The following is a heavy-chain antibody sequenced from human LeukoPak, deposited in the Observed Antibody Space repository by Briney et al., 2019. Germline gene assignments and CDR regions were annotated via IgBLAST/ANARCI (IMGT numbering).Heavy chain of an antibody. V-gene: IGHV4-59*01. J-gene: IGHJ4*02. CDR3: ASGIAVAGRGETFDY. Sequence: SETLSLTCTVSGGSISSYYWSWIRQPPGKGLEWIGYIYYSGSTNYNPSLKSRVTISVDTSKNQFSLKLSSVTAADTAVYYCASGIAVAGRGETFDYWGQGTLVTVSS. CDR1: GGSISSYY. CDR2: IYYSGST. D-gene: IGHD6-19*01.